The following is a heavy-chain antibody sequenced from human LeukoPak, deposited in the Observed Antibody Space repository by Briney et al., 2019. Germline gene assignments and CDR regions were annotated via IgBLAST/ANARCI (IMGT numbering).Heavy chain of an antibody. D-gene: IGHD1-26*01. V-gene: IGHV4-39*07. CDR1: GGSISSSSYS. J-gene: IGHJ3*02. CDR2: IYYSGNT. Sequence: SETLSLTCTVSGGSISSSSYSWGWIRQPPGKGLEWIGSIYYSGNTYYNPSLKSRVTISVDTSKNQFSLKLSSVTAADTAVYYCARDSGFSGSYTPDAFDIWGQGTMVTVSS. CDR3: ARDSGFSGSYTPDAFDI.